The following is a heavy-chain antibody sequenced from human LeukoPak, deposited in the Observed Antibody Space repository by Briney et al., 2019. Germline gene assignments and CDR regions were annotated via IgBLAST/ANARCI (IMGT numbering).Heavy chain of an antibody. CDR2: INTNTGNP. CDR1: GYTFTSYA. Sequence: GASVKVSCKASGYTFTSYAMNWVRQAPGQGLEWMGWINTNTGNPTYAQGFTGRFVFSLDTSVSTAYLQISSLKAEDTAVYYCARVKTMIIVVSLFDYWGQGTLVTVSS. V-gene: IGHV7-4-1*02. D-gene: IGHD3-22*01. J-gene: IGHJ4*02. CDR3: ARVKTMIIVVSLFDY.